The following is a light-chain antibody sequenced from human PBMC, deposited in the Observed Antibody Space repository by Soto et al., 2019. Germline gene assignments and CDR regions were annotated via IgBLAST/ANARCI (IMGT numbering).Light chain of an antibody. V-gene: IGLV1-40*01. Sequence: QSVLTQPPSVSGAPGQRVTISCTGSSSNIGAGYDVHWYQQLPGTAPKLLIYGNSNRPSGVPDRFSGSKSGTSASLYITGLQAEDEADYYCQSYDSSLSVVFGGGTKLTVL. J-gene: IGLJ2*01. CDR3: QSYDSSLSVV. CDR2: GNS. CDR1: SSNIGAGYD.